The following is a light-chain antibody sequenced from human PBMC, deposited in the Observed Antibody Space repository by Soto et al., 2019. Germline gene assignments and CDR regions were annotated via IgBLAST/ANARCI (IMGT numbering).Light chain of an antibody. CDR2: AAS. CDR3: QQYNNWPPYP. J-gene: IGKJ2*01. Sequence: DIVMTQSPATLSVSPGERATLSCRASQSISSNLAWYQQKPGQAPRLLIYAASTRATGIPARFSGSGSGTESTLTLSSLQSEDFAVYYCQQYNNWPPYPFGQGTKLEIK. V-gene: IGKV3-15*01. CDR1: QSISSN.